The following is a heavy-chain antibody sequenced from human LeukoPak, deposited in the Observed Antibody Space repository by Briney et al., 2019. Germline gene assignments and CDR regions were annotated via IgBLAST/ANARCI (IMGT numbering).Heavy chain of an antibody. CDR1: GFTFDDYS. D-gene: IGHD6-13*01. CDR3: AKGSLIAASGTLFDF. Sequence: PGRSLRLSCAAPGFTFDDYSMHWVRQSPGKGLEWLSGLGWNGDIIDYADSVKGRFTISRDNAKNSLYLQMDSLKTEDTALYYCAKGSLIAASGTLFDFWGQETRVTVPS. J-gene: IGHJ4*02. CDR2: LGWNGDII. V-gene: IGHV3-9*01.